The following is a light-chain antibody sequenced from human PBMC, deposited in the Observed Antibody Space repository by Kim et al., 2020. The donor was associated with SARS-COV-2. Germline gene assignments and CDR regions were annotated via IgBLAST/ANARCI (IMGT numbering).Light chain of an antibody. V-gene: IGKV1-39*01. J-gene: IGKJ1*01. CDR2: AAS. CDR3: QQSYSTLWT. Sequence: DIQMTQSPSSLSASVGDRVTITCRASQSISSYLNWYQQKPGKAPKLLIYAASSLQSGVPSRFSGSGFGTDFTLTISSLQPEDFATYYCQQSYSTLWTFGQGTKVYIK. CDR1: QSISSY.